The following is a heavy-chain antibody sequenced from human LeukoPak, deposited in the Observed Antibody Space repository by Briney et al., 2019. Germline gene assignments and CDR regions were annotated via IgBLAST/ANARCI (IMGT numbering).Heavy chain of an antibody. CDR2: FDPEDGET. CDR1: GYTLTELS. CDR3: ARTEGWSNAFDI. V-gene: IGHV1-24*01. J-gene: IGHJ3*02. D-gene: IGHD6-19*01. Sequence: ASVKVSCKVSGYTLTELSMHWVRQAPGKGLEWMGGFDPEDGETIYAQKFQGRVTMTEDTSTDTAYMELSSLRSEDTALYYCARTEGWSNAFDIWGQGTMVTVSS.